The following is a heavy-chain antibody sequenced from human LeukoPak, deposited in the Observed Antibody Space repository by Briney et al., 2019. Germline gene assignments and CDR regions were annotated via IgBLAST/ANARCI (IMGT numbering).Heavy chain of an antibody. CDR3: VREHNIVIPTARTYYYYYMDV. D-gene: IGHD5-12*01. J-gene: IGHJ6*03. CDR2: VMDSGRT. V-gene: IGHV4-34*12. Sequence: PSDTLSLTRAVYGRTSSDYYWSWIRQSPEKRLEWIGEVMDSGRTNYNPSLKSRVTISIDTSKNQFSLRLSSMTAADTAVYYCVREHNIVIPTARTYYYYYMDVWGKGTTVTVSS. CDR1: GRTSSDYY.